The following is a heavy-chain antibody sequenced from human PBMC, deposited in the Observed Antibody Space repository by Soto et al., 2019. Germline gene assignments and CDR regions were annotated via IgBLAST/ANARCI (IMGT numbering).Heavy chain of an antibody. Sequence: GGSLRLSFAASGFTFSSYSMNWVRQAPGKGLEWVSYISSSSSTIYYADSVKGRFTISRDNAKNSLYLQMNSLRDEDTAVYYPVVAAYGIHYWGQGTLVTVSS. CDR2: ISSSSSTI. J-gene: IGHJ4*02. D-gene: IGHD2-15*01. CDR1: GFTFSSYS. V-gene: IGHV3-48*02. CDR3: VVAAYGIHY.